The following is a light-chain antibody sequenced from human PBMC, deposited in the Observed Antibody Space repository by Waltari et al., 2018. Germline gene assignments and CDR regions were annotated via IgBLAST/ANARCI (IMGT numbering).Light chain of an antibody. J-gene: IGLJ2*01. Sequence: QSALTQPASVSGSPGQSVTISCTGTSSDVGGYEYVSWYQQHPGKAPKLLIADVSNRTSWVSNRFDGSKSGNTASLTISGLQTDDEAEYFCSSYTANSLVLFGGGTKVTVL. CDR2: DVS. CDR1: SSDVGGYEY. V-gene: IGLV2-14*03. CDR3: SSYTANSLVL.